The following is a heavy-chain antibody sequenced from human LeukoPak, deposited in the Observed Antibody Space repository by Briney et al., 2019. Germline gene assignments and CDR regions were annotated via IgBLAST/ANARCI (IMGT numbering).Heavy chain of an antibody. V-gene: IGHV4-59*12. J-gene: IGHJ4*02. CDR1: GGSISSYY. D-gene: IGHD6-13*01. Sequence: SETLSLTCTVSGGSISSYYWSWIRQPPGKGLEWIGYIYDSGSTNYNPSLKSRVTISVDTSKNQFSLKLSSVTAADTAVYYCARGESSGWYYFNYWGQGTLVTVSS. CDR2: IYDSGST. CDR3: ARGESSGWYYFNY.